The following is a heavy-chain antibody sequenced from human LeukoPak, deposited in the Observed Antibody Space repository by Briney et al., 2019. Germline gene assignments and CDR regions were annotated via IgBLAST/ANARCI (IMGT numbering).Heavy chain of an antibody. CDR1: GFTFSSYA. CDR3: AKEKYYGSD. Sequence: GGSLRLSCAASGFTFSSYAMSWVRQAPGKGLEWVSGISGRGGTTYNADSVKGRFTISRENPKNTLYLQMNSLRAEDTAVYYCAKEKYYGSDWGQGTLVTVSS. D-gene: IGHD3-10*01. J-gene: IGHJ4*02. V-gene: IGHV3-23*01. CDR2: ISGRGGTT.